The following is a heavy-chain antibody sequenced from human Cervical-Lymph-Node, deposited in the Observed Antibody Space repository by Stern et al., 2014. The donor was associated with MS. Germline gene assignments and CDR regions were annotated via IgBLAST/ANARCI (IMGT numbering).Heavy chain of an antibody. V-gene: IGHV5-51*03. Sequence: VQLVASGAEVKKPGESLKISCKTTGYSFTNYWIGWVRQTPGKGLEWMGIIYPSDSDTRYIPSFQGQVIISADKSIGTAYLQWRSLKASDSGVYFCARGAPPEDWGQGTLVTVSS. CDR3: ARGAPPED. D-gene: IGHD1-26*01. J-gene: IGHJ4*02. CDR2: IYPSDSDT. CDR1: GYSFTNYW.